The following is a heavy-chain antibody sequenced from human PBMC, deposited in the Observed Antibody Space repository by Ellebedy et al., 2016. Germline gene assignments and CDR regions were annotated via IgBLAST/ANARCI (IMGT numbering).Heavy chain of an antibody. Sequence: GESLKISCAASGFTFSSYWMSWVRQAPGKGLEWVANIKKDGREKYYVDSVKGRFTISRDNAENSLHLQMNSLRAEDTAVYYCAYPTPGIAAAGTNILNYYYGMDVWGQGTTVTVSS. D-gene: IGHD6-13*01. J-gene: IGHJ6*02. V-gene: IGHV3-7*01. CDR1: GFTFSSYW. CDR3: AYPTPGIAAAGTNILNYYYGMDV. CDR2: IKKDGREK.